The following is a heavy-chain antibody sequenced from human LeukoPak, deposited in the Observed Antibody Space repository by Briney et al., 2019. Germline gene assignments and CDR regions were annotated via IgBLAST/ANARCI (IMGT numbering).Heavy chain of an antibody. CDR1: GFTFSDSY. CDR3: ARDRFEDYGDTELGY. CDR2: ISGSGHDI. D-gene: IGHD4-17*01. V-gene: IGHV3-11*04. J-gene: IGHJ4*02. Sequence: GGSLRLSCAASGFTFSDSYMTWVRQAPGKGVEWVAYISGSGHDINYSESVKGRFTISRDNAKNSLYLQMNSLRVEDTAVYYCARDRFEDYGDTELGYWGQGALVTVSS.